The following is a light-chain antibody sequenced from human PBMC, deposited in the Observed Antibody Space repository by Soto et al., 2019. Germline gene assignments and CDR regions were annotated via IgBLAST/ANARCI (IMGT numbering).Light chain of an antibody. V-gene: IGKV1-5*03. CDR1: QTINSW. Sequence: DIQMTQSPSTLPASVGDRVTITCRASQTINSWLAWYQLRPGKAPRLLIYKASSLESGVPSRFSGSGSATEFTLTISSLQPDDFATYYCQQYDIPYTFGQGTKLDIK. CDR2: KAS. J-gene: IGKJ2*01. CDR3: QQYDIPYT.